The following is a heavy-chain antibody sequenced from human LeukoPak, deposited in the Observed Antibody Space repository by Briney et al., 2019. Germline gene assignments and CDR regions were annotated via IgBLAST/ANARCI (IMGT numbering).Heavy chain of an antibody. J-gene: IGHJ6*02. Sequence: GGSLRLSCAASGFTFSSYSMNWVRQAPGKGLEWVSSISSSSSYIYYADSVKGRFTISRDNAKNSLYLQMNSLRAEDTAVYYCARLPQTRDWDYGMDVWGQGTTVTVSS. CDR3: ARLPQTRDWDYGMDV. CDR1: GFTFSSYS. CDR2: ISSSSSYI. D-gene: IGHD2-21*01. V-gene: IGHV3-21*01.